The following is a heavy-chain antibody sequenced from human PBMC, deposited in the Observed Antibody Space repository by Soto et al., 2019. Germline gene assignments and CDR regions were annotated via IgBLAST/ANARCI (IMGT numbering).Heavy chain of an antibody. V-gene: IGHV3-30-3*01. CDR1: GFTFSSYA. J-gene: IGHJ6*02. CDR3: ARDLSVTTYDYYYGMDV. CDR2: ISYDGSNK. D-gene: IGHD4-4*01. Sequence: GGSLRLSCAASGFTFSSYAMHWFRQAPGKGLEWVAVISYDGSNKYYADSVKGRFTISRDNSKNTLYLQMNSLRAEDTAVYYCARDLSVTTYDYYYGMDVWGQGTTVTVSS.